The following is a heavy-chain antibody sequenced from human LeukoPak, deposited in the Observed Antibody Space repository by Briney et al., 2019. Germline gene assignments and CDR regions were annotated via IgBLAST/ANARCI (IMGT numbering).Heavy chain of an antibody. D-gene: IGHD6-13*01. CDR1: GGSISSYY. J-gene: IGHJ3*02. CDR3: ARAGGYSSSWSGWAFDI. V-gene: IGHV4-34*01. Sequence: SETLSLTCTVSGGSISSYYWRWIRQPPGKGLEWIGEINHSGSTNYNPSLKSRVNISVDTSKNQFSLKLSSVTAADTAVYYCARAGGYSSSWSGWAFDIWGQGTMVTVSS. CDR2: INHSGST.